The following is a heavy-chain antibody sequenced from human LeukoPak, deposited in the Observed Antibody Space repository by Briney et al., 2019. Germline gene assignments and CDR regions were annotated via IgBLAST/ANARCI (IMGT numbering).Heavy chain of an antibody. V-gene: IGHV1-18*04. CDR1: GYTFTGYY. CDR2: ISAYNGNT. Sequence: GASVKVSCKASGYTFTGYYMHWVRQAPGQGLEWMGWISAYNGNTNYAQKLQGRVTMTTDTSTSTAYMELRSLRSDDTAVYYCARGRSGYDSGAFDYWGQGTLVTVSS. D-gene: IGHD5-12*01. CDR3: ARGRSGYDSGAFDY. J-gene: IGHJ4*02.